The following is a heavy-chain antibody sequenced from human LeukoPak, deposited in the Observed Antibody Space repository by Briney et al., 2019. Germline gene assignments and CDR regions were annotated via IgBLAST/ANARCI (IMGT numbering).Heavy chain of an antibody. CDR2: ITASGVGT. Sequence: GGSLRLSCAASGFTFSSYAMSWVRQAPGKGLEWVSAITASGVGTYYADSVKGRFTISRDNAKNSLDLQMNSLTDEDTAVYYCARDFGYSFDYWGQGILVTVSS. D-gene: IGHD3-22*01. CDR1: GFTFSSYA. V-gene: IGHV3-23*01. J-gene: IGHJ4*02. CDR3: ARDFGYSFDY.